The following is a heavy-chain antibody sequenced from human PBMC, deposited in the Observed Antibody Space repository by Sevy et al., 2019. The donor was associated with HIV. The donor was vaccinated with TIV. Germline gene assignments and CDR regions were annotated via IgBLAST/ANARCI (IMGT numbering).Heavy chain of an antibody. CDR1: GRSMTGYY. V-gene: IGHV4-59*01. CDR2: IYYSGST. CDR3: ARAPPYYDILTGRGYCDY. J-gene: IGHJ4*02. D-gene: IGHD3-9*01. Sequence: SETLSLTCTVSGRSMTGYYWTWIRQPPGKGLEWIGYIYYSGSTNYNPSLKSRVTISVDTSKKQFSLELSSVTAADTAVYYCARAPPYYDILTGRGYCDYWGQGTLVTVSS.